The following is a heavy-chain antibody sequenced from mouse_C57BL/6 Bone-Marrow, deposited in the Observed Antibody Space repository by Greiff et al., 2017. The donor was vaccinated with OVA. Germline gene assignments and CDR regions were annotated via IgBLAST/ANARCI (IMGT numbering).Heavy chain of an antibody. CDR3: TLYYGSAWFAY. J-gene: IGHJ3*01. V-gene: IGHV14-4*01. CDR1: GFNIKDDY. CDR2: IDPENGDT. D-gene: IGHD2-2*01. Sequence: EVQLQQSGAELVRPGASVKLSCTASGFNIKDDYMHWVKQRPEQGLEWIGWIDPENGDTEYASKFQGKATIQADTSSNTAYLQLSSLTSEDTAVYYCTLYYGSAWFAYWGQGTLVTVSA.